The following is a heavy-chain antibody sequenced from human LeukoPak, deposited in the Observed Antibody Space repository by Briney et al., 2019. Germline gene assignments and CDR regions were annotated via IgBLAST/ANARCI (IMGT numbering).Heavy chain of an antibody. V-gene: IGHV3-23*01. D-gene: IGHD3-16*02. CDR2: ISGSGGST. Sequence: AGGSLRLSCAASGFTFSSNAMSWVRQAPGKGLEWVSAISGSGGSTYYADSVKGRFTISRDNSKNTLYLQMNSLRAEDTAVYYCAKCRVWGSYRSAFDYWGQGTLVTVSS. J-gene: IGHJ4*02. CDR3: AKCRVWGSYRSAFDY. CDR1: GFTFSSNA.